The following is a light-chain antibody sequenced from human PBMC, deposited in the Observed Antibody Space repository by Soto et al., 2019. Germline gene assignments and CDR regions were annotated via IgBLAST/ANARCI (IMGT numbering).Light chain of an antibody. J-gene: IGKJ1*01. V-gene: IGKV1-5*01. CDR1: QSISPS. Sequence: DIEMTQSPATLSASVGERVTITCRASQSISPSLAWYQQKPGKAPKVLIYAASRLDSGVPSRFSGSGSGTDFTLAISTLQPDDFATYYCLHHNTYPRTFGQGTKVDIK. CDR2: AAS. CDR3: LHHNTYPRT.